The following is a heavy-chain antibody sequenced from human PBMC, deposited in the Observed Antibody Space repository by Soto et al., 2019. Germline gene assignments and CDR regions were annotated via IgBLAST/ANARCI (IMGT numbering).Heavy chain of an antibody. Sequence: GGSLRLSCAASGFTFSSYAMHWVRQAPGKGLEWVAVISYDGSNKYYADSVKGRFTISRDNSKNTLYLQMNSLRAEDTAVYYCARSPTTRLGGGYYFDYWGQGTLVTVSS. CDR3: ARSPTTRLGGGYYFDY. CDR1: GFTFSSYA. D-gene: IGHD6-25*01. J-gene: IGHJ4*02. CDR2: ISYDGSNK. V-gene: IGHV3-30-3*01.